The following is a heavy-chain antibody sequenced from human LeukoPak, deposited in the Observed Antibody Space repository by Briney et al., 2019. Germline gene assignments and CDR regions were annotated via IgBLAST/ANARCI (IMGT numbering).Heavy chain of an antibody. D-gene: IGHD5/OR15-5a*01. V-gene: IGHV3-30*03. CDR2: ISYDGSNK. J-gene: IGHJ4*02. Sequence: PGGSLRLSCAASGFTFSSYGMHWVRQAPGKGLEWVAVISYDGSNKYYADSVKGRFTISRDNSKNTLYLQMNSLRAEDTAVYYCARVSAIYVDLFDYWGQGTLVTVSS. CDR1: GFTFSSYG. CDR3: ARVSAIYVDLFDY.